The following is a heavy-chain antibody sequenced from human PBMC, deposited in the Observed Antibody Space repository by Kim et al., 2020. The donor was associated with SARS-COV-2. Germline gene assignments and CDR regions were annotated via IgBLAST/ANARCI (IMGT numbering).Heavy chain of an antibody. CDR3: AKDGVELSLTDYYGMDV. Sequence: GGSLRLSCAASGFTFDDYAMHWVRQAPGKGLEWVSGISWNSGSIGYADSVKGRFTISRDNAKNSLYLQMNSLRAEDTALYYCAKDGVELSLTDYYGMDVWGQGTTVTVSS. V-gene: IGHV3-9*01. CDR1: GFTFDDYA. J-gene: IGHJ6*02. D-gene: IGHD1-26*01. CDR2: ISWNSGSI.